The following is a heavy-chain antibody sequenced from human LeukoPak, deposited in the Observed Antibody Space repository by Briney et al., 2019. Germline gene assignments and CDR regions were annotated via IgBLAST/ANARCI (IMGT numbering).Heavy chain of an antibody. CDR2: ISSSSSYI. J-gene: IGHJ4*02. CDR3: ARDASRYGGKSRFDY. Sequence: PVGYLRLSCAASGFTFSSYSMNWVRQAPGKGLEWVSSISSSSSYIYYADSVKGRFTISRDNAKNSLYLQMNSLRAEDTAVYYCARDASRYGGKSRFDYWGQGTLVTVSS. D-gene: IGHD4-23*01. CDR1: GFTFSSYS. V-gene: IGHV3-21*01.